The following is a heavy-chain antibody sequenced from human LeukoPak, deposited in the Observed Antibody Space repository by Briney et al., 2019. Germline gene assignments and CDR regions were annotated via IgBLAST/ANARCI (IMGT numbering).Heavy chain of an antibody. V-gene: IGHV4-38-2*02. Sequence: SETLSLTCTVSGYSISSSYYWGWIRQPPGKGLEWIGSIYYSGSTYYNPSLKSRVTISVDTSKNQFSLKLSSVTAADTAVYYCAILKIGYSYGWAIDYWGQGTLVTVSS. CDR1: GYSISSSYY. J-gene: IGHJ4*02. CDR3: AILKIGYSYGWAIDY. D-gene: IGHD5-18*01. CDR2: IYYSGST.